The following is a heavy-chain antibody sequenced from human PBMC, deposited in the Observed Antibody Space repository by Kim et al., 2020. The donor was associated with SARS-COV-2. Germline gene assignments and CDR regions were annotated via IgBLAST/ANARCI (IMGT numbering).Heavy chain of an antibody. D-gene: IGHD3-9*01. J-gene: IGHJ4*02. CDR3: ARVNDILTGSPDY. Sequence: AQKFQGRVTITADESTSTAYMELSSLRSEDTAVYYCARVNDILTGSPDYWGQGTLVTVSS. V-gene: IGHV1-69*01.